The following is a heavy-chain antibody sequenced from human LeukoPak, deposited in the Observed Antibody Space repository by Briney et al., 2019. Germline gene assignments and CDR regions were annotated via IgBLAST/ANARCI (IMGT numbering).Heavy chain of an antibody. CDR3: AKDAGSNYYYYYMDV. CDR2: ISGSGGST. J-gene: IGHJ6*03. CDR1: GFTFSDYY. Sequence: HPGGSLRLSCAASGFTFSDYYMSWIRQAPGKGLEWVSAISGSGGSTYYADSVKGRFTISRDNSKNTLYLQMNSLRAEDTAVYYCAKDAGSNYYYYYMDVWGKGTTVTVSS. V-gene: IGHV3-23*01.